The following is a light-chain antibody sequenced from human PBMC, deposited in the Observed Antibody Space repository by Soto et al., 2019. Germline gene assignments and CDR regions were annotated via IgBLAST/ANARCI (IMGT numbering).Light chain of an antibody. V-gene: IGLV2-14*01. CDR1: MRDVGAYNL. CDR2: EVR. J-gene: IGLJ2*01. Sequence: SVLTQPASVSGSPGQSITISCAGTMRDVGAYNLVSWYQQHPGRAPQLIIYEVRNRPSGISFRFSGSKSGNTASLTISGLQAEDEADYYCASYTSSSTSVIFGRGTKVTVL. CDR3: ASYTSSSTSVI.